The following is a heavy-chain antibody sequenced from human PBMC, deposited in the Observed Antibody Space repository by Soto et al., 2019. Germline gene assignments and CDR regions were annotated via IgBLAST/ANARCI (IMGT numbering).Heavy chain of an antibody. CDR2: TYYRSRWYS. V-gene: IGHV6-1*01. Sequence: SQTLSLTCVGSGDTVSSNSVAWNWVRQSPSRGLEWLGRTYYRSRWYSDYAVSVRSRIDINADTSKNQVSLQLNSVTPEDTAVYYCARSEEDSDYYYYGMDVWGQGATVTVS. J-gene: IGHJ6*02. CDR3: ARSEEDSDYYYYGMDV. CDR1: GDTVSSNSVA. D-gene: IGHD2-15*01.